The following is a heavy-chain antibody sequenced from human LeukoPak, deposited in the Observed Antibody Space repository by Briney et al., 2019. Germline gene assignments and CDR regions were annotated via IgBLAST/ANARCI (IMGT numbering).Heavy chain of an antibody. V-gene: IGHV3-23*01. CDR3: AKTGSGYYAHY. D-gene: IGHD3-22*01. Sequence: GGSLRLSCAASGFTFSSYAMSWVRQAPGKGLEWVSAISGSGGSTYYADSVKGRFTISRDNSKNTLYLQMNSLRAGDTAVYYCAKTGSGYYAHYWGQGTLVTVSS. J-gene: IGHJ4*02. CDR1: GFTFSSYA. CDR2: ISGSGGST.